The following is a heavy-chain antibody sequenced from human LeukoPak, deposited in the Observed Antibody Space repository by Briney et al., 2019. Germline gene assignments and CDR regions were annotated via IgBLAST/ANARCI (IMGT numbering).Heavy chain of an antibody. CDR2: FAGSDTTK. CDR1: GFDFGAYE. J-gene: IGHJ4*02. V-gene: IGHV3-48*03. D-gene: IGHD3-22*01. Sequence: GGSLRLSCAASGFDFGAYEMNWVRQGPGKGLEWVAYFAGSDTTKYYADSVRGRFTISRDNAKKSLYLQMNSLRAEDTALYYCTTLGYHLDSWGQGTLVTVSS. CDR3: TTLGYHLDS.